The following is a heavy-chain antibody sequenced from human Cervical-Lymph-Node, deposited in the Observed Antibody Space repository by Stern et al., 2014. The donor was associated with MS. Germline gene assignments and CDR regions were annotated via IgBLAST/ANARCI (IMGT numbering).Heavy chain of an antibody. CDR1: GGTFTTHA. CDR3: ARCRDLLTAFYDGMDV. J-gene: IGHJ6*02. D-gene: IGHD3-9*01. V-gene: IGHV1-69*01. Sequence: QVQLVQSGAEVKKPGSSVKVSCKASGGTFTTHAISWVRQVPGQGLEWMGGIIPNFGTPNYAQRFQDRVTITADESTSTAYMELSSLRSEDTAVYYCARCRDLLTAFYDGMDVWGQGTTVTVS. CDR2: IIPNFGTP.